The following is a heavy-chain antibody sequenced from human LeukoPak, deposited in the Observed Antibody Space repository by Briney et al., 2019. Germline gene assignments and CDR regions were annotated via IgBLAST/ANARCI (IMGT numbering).Heavy chain of an antibody. Sequence: GGSLRLSCAASGFTFSSYGMHWVRQAPGKGLEWGAFIRYEGSNKYYADSVKGRFTISRDNSKNTLYLQMNSLRAEDTAVYYCAKPPINRSIAAAGTNDYWGQGTLVTVSS. V-gene: IGHV3-30*02. CDR2: IRYEGSNK. CDR3: AKPPINRSIAAAGTNDY. J-gene: IGHJ4*02. CDR1: GFTFSSYG. D-gene: IGHD6-13*01.